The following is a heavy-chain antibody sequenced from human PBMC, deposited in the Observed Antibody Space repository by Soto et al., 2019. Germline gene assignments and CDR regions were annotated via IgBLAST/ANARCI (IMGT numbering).Heavy chain of an antibody. J-gene: IGHJ5*02. D-gene: IGHD6-19*01. V-gene: IGHV1-69*01. CDR3: ATGGDSSGWSGGWFDP. CDR2: IIPIFGTA. Sequence: QVQLVQSGAEVKKPGSSVKVSCKASGGTFSSYAISWVRQAPGQGLEWMGGIIPIFGTANYAQKFQGRVTITADESTITAYMELSSLRSEDTAVYYCATGGDSSGWSGGWFDPWGQGTLVTVSS. CDR1: GGTFSSYA.